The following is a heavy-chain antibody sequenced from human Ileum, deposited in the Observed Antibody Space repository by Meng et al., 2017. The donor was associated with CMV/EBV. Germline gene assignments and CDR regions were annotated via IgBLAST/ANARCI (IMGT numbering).Heavy chain of an antibody. CDR3: ARVKATVGEIVD. V-gene: IGHV4-59*01. Sequence: SETLSLTCNVSGGSISDYHWTWIRQPPGMGLEWIGYIYYTGTTYYNPSLKSRVTISVDTSKNHFSLKLSSVTAADTAVYYCARVKATVGEIVDWGQGTLVTVS. J-gene: IGHJ4*02. CDR2: IYYTGTT. CDR1: GGSISDYH. D-gene: IGHD3-16*01.